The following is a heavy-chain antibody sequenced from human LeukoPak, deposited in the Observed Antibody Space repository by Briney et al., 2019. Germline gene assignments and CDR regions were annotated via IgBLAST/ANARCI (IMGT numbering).Heavy chain of an antibody. CDR3: ARRIPTFFFDF. D-gene: IGHD2/OR15-2a*01. V-gene: IGHV4-59*08. Sequence: PSETLSLTCTVSGGSISSYYWSWIRQPPGKGLEWIGYIYYSGSTNYNPSLKSRVTISVDTSKKQFSLELSSVTAADTAVYYCARRIPTFFFDFWGQGILVTVSS. J-gene: IGHJ4*02. CDR2: IYYSGST. CDR1: GGSISSYY.